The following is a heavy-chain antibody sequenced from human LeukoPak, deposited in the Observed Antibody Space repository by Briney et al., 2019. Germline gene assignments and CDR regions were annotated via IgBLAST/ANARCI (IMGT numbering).Heavy chain of an antibody. V-gene: IGHV5-51*01. D-gene: IGHD6-6*01. Sequence: GESLKISCKGSGYSFTNYWIGWVRQMPGKGLEWMGIIYPGDSDTRYSPSFQGQVTISADKSISTAYLQWSSLKASDTAMYYCARRDIGSSSFLYNWFDPWGQGTLVTVSS. CDR1: GYSFTNYW. CDR2: IYPGDSDT. CDR3: ARRDIGSSSFLYNWFDP. J-gene: IGHJ5*02.